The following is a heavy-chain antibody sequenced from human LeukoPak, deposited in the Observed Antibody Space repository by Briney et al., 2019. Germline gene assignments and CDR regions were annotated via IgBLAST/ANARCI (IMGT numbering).Heavy chain of an antibody. Sequence: PSETLSLTCTVSGGSISSYYWSWIRQPPGKGLEWIGYIYYSGSTNYNPSLKSRLTISVDTSKNQFSLKLSSVTAADTAVYYCARGYYYYYGMDVWGQGTTVTVSS. CDR1: GGSISSYY. CDR2: IYYSGST. CDR3: ARGYYYYYGMDV. J-gene: IGHJ6*02. V-gene: IGHV4-59*01.